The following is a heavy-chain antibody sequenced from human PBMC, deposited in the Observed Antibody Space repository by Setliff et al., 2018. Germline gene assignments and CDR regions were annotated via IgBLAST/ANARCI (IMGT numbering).Heavy chain of an antibody. V-gene: IGHV1-18*01. J-gene: IGHJ4*02. CDR3: SRLVRYCTRTTCQRLSGGEF. CDR2: ISAHTGNT. CDR1: GYSLTRYY. Sequence: GASVKVSCKASGYSLTRYYMHWVRQAPGQGLEWMGWISAHTGNTYYTPKLHGRVTLTTDTSTSTAYMELRSLGSDDTAVYYCSRLVRYCTRTTCQRLSGGEFWGQG. D-gene: IGHD2-8*01.